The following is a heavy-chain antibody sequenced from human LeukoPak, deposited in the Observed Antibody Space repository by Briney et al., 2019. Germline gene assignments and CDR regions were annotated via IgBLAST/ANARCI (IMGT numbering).Heavy chain of an antibody. CDR1: GFTFSGSA. CDR2: IRSKANSYAT. V-gene: IGHV3-73*01. D-gene: IGHD4-11*01. Sequence: GGSLRLSCAASGFTFSGSAMHWVRQASGKGLEWVGRIRSKANSYATAYAASVKGRFTISRDDSKNTAYLQMNSLKTEDTAVYYCTRHSGAGSTVTPGYYYGMDVRGQGTTVTVSS. J-gene: IGHJ6*02. CDR3: TRHSGAGSTVTPGYYYGMDV.